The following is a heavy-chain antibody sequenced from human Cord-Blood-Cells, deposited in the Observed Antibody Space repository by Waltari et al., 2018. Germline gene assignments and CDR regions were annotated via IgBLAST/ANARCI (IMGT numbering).Heavy chain of an antibody. CDR1: GGSISSRNW. D-gene: IGHD2-15*01. V-gene: IGHV4-4*02. CDR3: AREGCSGGSCYGWFDP. J-gene: IGHJ5*02. Sequence: QVQLQESGPGLVKPSGTLSLTCAVTGGSISSRNWWGWVRHPPGKGLEWIGEIYHSGSTNYNPSLKSRVTISVDKSKNQFSLKLSSVTAADTAVYYCAREGCSGGSCYGWFDPWGQGTLVTVSS. CDR2: IYHSGST.